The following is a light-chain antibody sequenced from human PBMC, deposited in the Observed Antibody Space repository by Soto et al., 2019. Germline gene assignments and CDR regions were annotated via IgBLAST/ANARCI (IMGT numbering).Light chain of an antibody. CDR3: SSYTTRSTLV. CDR2: EVS. J-gene: IGLJ2*01. V-gene: IGLV2-14*01. Sequence: QSVLTQPASVSGSPGQSITISCTGTSSDVGAYNHVSWYQQHPGKAPKLIISEVSNRPSGVSNRFSGSKSGNTASLTISGLQAEDEADYYCSSYTTRSTLVFGGGTQLTVL. CDR1: SSDVGAYNH.